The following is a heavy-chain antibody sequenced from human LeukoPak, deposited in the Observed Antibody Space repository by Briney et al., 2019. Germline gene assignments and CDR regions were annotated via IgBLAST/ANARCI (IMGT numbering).Heavy chain of an antibody. CDR2: ISPYNDNT. D-gene: IGHD6-19*01. CDR3: ARGGTSGWRTPNDDY. CDR1: GYTFTSYG. V-gene: IGHV1-18*01. J-gene: IGHJ4*02. Sequence: ASVKVSCKASGYTFTSYGISWVRQAPGQGLEWMGWISPYNDNTNYAQKLQGRVTMTTETSTSTAYMELRSPRSDDTAVYYCARGGTSGWRTPNDDYWGQGTLVTVSS.